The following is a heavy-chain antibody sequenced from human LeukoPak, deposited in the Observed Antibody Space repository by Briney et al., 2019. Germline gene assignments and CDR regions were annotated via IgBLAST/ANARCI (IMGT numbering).Heavy chain of an antibody. D-gene: IGHD1-26*01. V-gene: IGHV3-23*01. J-gene: IGHJ6*03. CDR2: ISGSGGST. Sequence: GGSLRLSCAASGFTFSSYAMSWARQAPGKGLEWVSAISGSGGSTYYADSVKGRFTISRDNSKNTLYLQMISLRAEDTAVYYCAKDGNDYGYMDVWGKGTTVTVSS. CDR1: GFTFSSYA. CDR3: AKDGNDYGYMDV.